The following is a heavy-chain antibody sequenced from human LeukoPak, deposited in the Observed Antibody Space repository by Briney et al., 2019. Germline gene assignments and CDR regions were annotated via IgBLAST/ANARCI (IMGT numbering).Heavy chain of an antibody. Sequence: PGGSLRLSCAASGFTVSSNYMSWIRQAPGKGLEWVSYISSSGSTIYYADSVKGRFTISRDNAKNSLYLQMNSLRAEDTAVYYCARDLSGITGYTYGRGIDYWGQGTLVTVSS. V-gene: IGHV3-11*04. CDR2: ISSSGSTI. CDR1: GFTVSSNY. J-gene: IGHJ4*02. D-gene: IGHD5-18*01. CDR3: ARDLSGITGYTYGRGIDY.